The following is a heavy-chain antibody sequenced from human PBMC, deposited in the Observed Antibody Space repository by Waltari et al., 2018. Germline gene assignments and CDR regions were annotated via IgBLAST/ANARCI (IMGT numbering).Heavy chain of an antibody. CDR3: AREGASGSDGAFDI. D-gene: IGHD1-26*01. J-gene: IGHJ3*02. V-gene: IGHV4-38-2*02. CDR2: IYHSGRP. CDR1: GYSISSGYY. Sequence: QVQLQESGPGLVKPSETLSLTCTVSGYSISSGYYWGWIRQPPGKGLEWIGSIYHSGRPYYTPSLKSRVTISVDTSKNQFSLKLSSVTAADTAVYYCAREGASGSDGAFDIWGQGTMVTVSS.